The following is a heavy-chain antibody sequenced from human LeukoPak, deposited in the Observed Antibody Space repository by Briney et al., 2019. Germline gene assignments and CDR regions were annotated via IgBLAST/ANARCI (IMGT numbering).Heavy chain of an antibody. CDR2: IHYSGIT. J-gene: IGHJ4*02. Sequence: SQTLSLTCTVSGGSISIASYYWSWIRQPAGKGLEWIGYIHYSGITKSNPSLESRLTLSVDTSKNQLSLRLTSVTAADTAVYYCARAPLTTATSDYFDLWGLGTLVTVSS. CDR3: ARAPLTTATSDYFDL. CDR1: GGSISIASYY. V-gene: IGHV4-30-4*08. D-gene: IGHD4-17*01.